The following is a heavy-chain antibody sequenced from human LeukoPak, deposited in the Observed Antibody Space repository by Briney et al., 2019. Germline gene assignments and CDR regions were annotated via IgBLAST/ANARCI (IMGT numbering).Heavy chain of an antibody. J-gene: IGHJ4*02. CDR1: GFPFSSYA. D-gene: IGHD5-18*01. CDR2: ISGCGDDT. V-gene: IGHV3-23*01. Sequence: GGSLRLSCVVSGFPFSSYAMSWVRPAPGKGLEWVSGISGCGDDTYYAASVKRRFTVSRDTSKNTLYLQMNSLRAEDTAVYYCAKDPLNTVMVSPTFDYWGQGTLVTVSS. CDR3: AKDPLNTVMVSPTFDY.